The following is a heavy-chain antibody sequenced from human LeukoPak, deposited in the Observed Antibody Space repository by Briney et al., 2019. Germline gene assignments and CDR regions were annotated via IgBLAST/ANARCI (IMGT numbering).Heavy chain of an antibody. CDR2: INSDGSST. CDR1: GFTFSSYW. J-gene: IGHJ4*02. Sequence: GGSLRLSCAASGFTFSSYWMHWVRQAPGKGLVWVSRINSDGSSTTYADSVKGRFTISRDNSKNTLYLQMNSLRAEDTAVYYCARVRSPDDYGDPLLHYWGQGTLVTVSS. V-gene: IGHV3-74*01. D-gene: IGHD4-17*01. CDR3: ARVRSPDDYGDPLLHY.